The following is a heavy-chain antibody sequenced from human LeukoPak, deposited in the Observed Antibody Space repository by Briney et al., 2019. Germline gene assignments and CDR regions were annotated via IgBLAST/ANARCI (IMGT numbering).Heavy chain of an antibody. CDR2: ISAHNGNT. Sequence: ASVKVSCKASGYTFTSYGISWVRQAPGQGLEWMGWISAHNGNTNYAQKLQGRVTMTTDTSTSTAYMELRSLRSDDTAVYYCARGEGYYSYKFYDYWGQGTLVTVSS. CDR3: ARGEGYYSYKFYDY. J-gene: IGHJ4*02. D-gene: IGHD3-22*01. V-gene: IGHV1-18*01. CDR1: GYTFTSYG.